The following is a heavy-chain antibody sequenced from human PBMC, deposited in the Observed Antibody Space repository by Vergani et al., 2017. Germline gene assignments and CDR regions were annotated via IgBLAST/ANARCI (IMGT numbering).Heavy chain of an antibody. D-gene: IGHD5-18*01. V-gene: IGHV1-69*01. Sequence: QVQLVQSGAEVKKPGSSVKVSCKASGGTFSSYAISWVRQAPGQGLEWMGGIIPIFGTANYAQKFQGRVTITADESTSTAYMELSSLRSEDTAMYYCASGYTARTSVPYYFDYWGQGTLVTVSS. CDR1: GGTFSSYA. CDR2: IIPIFGTA. J-gene: IGHJ4*02. CDR3: ASGYTARTSVPYYFDY.